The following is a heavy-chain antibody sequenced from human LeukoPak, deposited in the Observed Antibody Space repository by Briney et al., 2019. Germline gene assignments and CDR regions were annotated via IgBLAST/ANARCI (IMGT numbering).Heavy chain of an antibody. D-gene: IGHD6-19*01. J-gene: IGHJ4*02. CDR1: GFTFSSYA. Sequence: GGSLRLSCAATGFTFSSYAMHWVRQAPGKGLEWVAVISYDGSNKYYADSVKGRFTISRDNSKNTLYLQVNSLRAEDTAVYYCARDLGPHIAVAGPLDYWGQGTLVTVSS. V-gene: IGHV3-30-3*01. CDR3: ARDLGPHIAVAGPLDY. CDR2: ISYDGSNK.